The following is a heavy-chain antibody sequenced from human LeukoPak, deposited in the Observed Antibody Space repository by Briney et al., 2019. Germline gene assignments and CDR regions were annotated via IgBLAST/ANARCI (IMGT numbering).Heavy chain of an antibody. D-gene: IGHD6-19*01. CDR1: GFSLSTSGVG. CDR2: IYWNDDK. V-gene: IGHV2-5*01. Sequence: SGPTLVNPAQTLTLTCTFSGFSLSTSGVGVGWIRQPPGKALEWLALIYWNDDKRQSPSLKSRLTITKDTSKNQVVLTMTNMDPVYTGTYYCAHRLGAAQQWLVVFDYWGQGTLVTVSS. CDR3: AHRLGAAQQWLVVFDY. J-gene: IGHJ4*02.